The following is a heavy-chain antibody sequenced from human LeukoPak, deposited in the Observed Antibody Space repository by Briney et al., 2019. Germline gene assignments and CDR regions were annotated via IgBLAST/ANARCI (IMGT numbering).Heavy chain of an antibody. D-gene: IGHD2-15*01. J-gene: IGHJ4*02. CDR1: GFTFSSYW. Sequence: GGSLRLSCAASGFTFSSYWMSWVRQAPGKGLEWVANIKQDGSEKYYVDSVKGRFTISRDNAKNSLYLQMNSLRAEDTAVYYCAKDLESCSGGSCYWGQGTLVTVSS. CDR3: AKDLESCSGGSCY. V-gene: IGHV3-7*03. CDR2: IKQDGSEK.